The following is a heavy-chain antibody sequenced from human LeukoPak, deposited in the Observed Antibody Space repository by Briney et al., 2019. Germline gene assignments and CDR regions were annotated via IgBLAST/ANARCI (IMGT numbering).Heavy chain of an antibody. CDR2: IKPDGSDK. CDR1: GFTFSSSW. D-gene: IGHD4/OR15-4a*01. J-gene: IGHJ4*02. CDR3: ARIRRPTCYDY. V-gene: IGHV3-7*01. Sequence: GGSLRLSCAASGFTFSSSWMTWVRQAPGKGLEWVATIKPDGSDKYYVDSVKGRFTFSRDNAKNSLYLQMNSLRAEDTAVYYCARIRRPTCYDYWGQGTLVTVSS.